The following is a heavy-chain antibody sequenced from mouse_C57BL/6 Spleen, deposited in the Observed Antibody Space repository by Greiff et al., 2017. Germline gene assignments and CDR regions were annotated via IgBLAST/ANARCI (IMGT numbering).Heavy chain of an antibody. CDR3: VREDGYYYYFDY. V-gene: IGHV10-1*01. CDR1: GFSFNTYA. Sequence: EVQLVESGGGLVQPKGSLKLSCAASGFSFNTYAMNWVRQAPGKGLEWVARIRSKSNNYATYYADSVKDRFTISRDDSESMLYLQMNNLKTEDTAMYYCVREDGYYYYFDYWGQGPTLTVSS. D-gene: IGHD2-3*01. J-gene: IGHJ2*01. CDR2: IRSKSNNYAT.